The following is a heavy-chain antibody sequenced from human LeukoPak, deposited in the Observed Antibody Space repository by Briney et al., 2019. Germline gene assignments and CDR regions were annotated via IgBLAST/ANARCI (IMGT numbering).Heavy chain of an antibody. CDR1: GYTFTSYG. Sequence: ASVKVSCKASGYTFTSYGITWVRQAPGQGLEWMGWISAYNGHTNYAQKFQGRVTMTTDTSTSTAYMELRSLRSDDTALYYCAREGYCNSTSCDKPFDYWGQGTLVNVSS. V-gene: IGHV1-18*01. D-gene: IGHD2-2*01. CDR3: AREGYCNSTSCDKPFDY. J-gene: IGHJ4*02. CDR2: ISAYNGHT.